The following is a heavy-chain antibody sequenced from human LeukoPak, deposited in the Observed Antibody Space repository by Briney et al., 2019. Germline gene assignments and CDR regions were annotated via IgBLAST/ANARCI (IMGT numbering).Heavy chain of an antibody. J-gene: IGHJ4*02. D-gene: IGHD3-9*01. CDR2: IYQSGGT. CDR1: GGSFSNNY. V-gene: IGHV4-34*01. Sequence: SETLSLTCAVYGGSFSNNYWSWIRQSPGKGLEWIGDIYQSGGTNYNPSLEIRVTISVDTSKNQFSLKLSSVTAADTAVYYCARRDYDILTGYYSRDYWGQGTLVTVSS. CDR3: ARRDYDILTGYYSRDY.